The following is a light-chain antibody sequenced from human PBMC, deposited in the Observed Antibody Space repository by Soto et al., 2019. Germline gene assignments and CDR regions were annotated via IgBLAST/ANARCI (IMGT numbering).Light chain of an antibody. CDR2: DSS. CDR3: QQYDGYSPQT. J-gene: IGKJ1*01. V-gene: IGKV1-5*01. CDR1: QSVRNW. Sequence: DIQTTQSPSTLFAYEGDRVSSTCRASQSVRNWLAWYQQKPGRAPQLLIYDSSTLEPGVPSRFRGSGSGTEFTLTINGLQPDDFATYYCQQYDGYSPQTFGQGTKVDIK.